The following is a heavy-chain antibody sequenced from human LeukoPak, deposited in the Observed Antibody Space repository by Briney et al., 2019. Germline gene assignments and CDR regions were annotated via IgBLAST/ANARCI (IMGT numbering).Heavy chain of an antibody. CDR2: ISAYNGNT. CDR1: GYTFTSYA. Sequence: ASVKVSCKASGYTFTSYAITWVRQAPGQGLEWMGWISAYNGNTNYAQNLQGRVTMTTDTSTRTAYMELRSLRSDDTAVYYCARARGSYLPPTYFDYWGQGTLVTVSS. V-gene: IGHV1-18*01. J-gene: IGHJ4*02. CDR3: ARARGSYLPPTYFDY. D-gene: IGHD1-26*01.